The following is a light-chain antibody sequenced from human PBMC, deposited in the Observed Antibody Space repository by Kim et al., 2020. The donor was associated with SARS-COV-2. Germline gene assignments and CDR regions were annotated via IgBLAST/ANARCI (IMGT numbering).Light chain of an antibody. CDR1: ESISKW. CDR3: LQYNAYSLMT. Sequence: DIQMTQSPSTLSASVGDTVSITCRASESISKWLAWYQQKPGRAPNLLIYDSSNLESGVPSRFSGSGSGTEFTLTISSLQPDDFATYYCLQYNAYSLMTFGQGTKV. CDR2: DSS. V-gene: IGKV1-5*01. J-gene: IGKJ1*01.